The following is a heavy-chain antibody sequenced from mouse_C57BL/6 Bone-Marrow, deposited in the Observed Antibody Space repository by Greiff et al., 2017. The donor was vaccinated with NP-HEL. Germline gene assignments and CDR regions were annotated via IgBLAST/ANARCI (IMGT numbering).Heavy chain of an antibody. D-gene: IGHD3-3*01. CDR3: TRKRDSYAMDY. J-gene: IGHJ4*01. V-gene: IGHV5-12*01. CDR2: ISNGGGST. CDR1: GFTFSDYY. Sequence: EVQLVESGGGLVQPGGSLKLSCAASGFTFSDYYMYWVRQTPEKRLEWVAYISNGGGSTYYPDTVKGRFTITRDKAKNTLYLQMRRLKSEDTAMYYSTRKRDSYAMDYWGQGTSVTVSS.